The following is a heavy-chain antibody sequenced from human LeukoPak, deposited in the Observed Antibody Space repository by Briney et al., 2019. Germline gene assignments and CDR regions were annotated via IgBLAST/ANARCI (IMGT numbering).Heavy chain of an antibody. CDR2: INPGGNEI. CDR1: GLTFRSYW. Sequence: QTGGSLRLSCTFSGLTFRSYWMSWVRQAPGKGLEWVANINPGGNEIRSVDSVKGRSIISRDNAKNSLDLQMSSLRVEDTAVYYCMCWGTDNHWGQGILVTVSS. CDR3: MCWGTDNH. J-gene: IGHJ4*02. D-gene: IGHD7-27*01. V-gene: IGHV3-7*01.